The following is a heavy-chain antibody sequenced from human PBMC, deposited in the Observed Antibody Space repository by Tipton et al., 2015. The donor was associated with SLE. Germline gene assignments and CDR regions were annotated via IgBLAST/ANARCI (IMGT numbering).Heavy chain of an antibody. Sequence: SLRLSCAASGFTFDDYAMHWVRQAQGKGLEWVSGISWNRGSIGNADSVKGRFTISRDNAKNSPYLQMNSLRAEDTALYYCAKDMGANLYYYYYGMDVWGQGTTVTVSS. CDR2: ISWNRGSI. V-gene: IGHV3-9*01. D-gene: IGHD3-16*01. J-gene: IGHJ6*02. CDR3: AKDMGANLYYYYYGMDV. CDR1: GFTFDDYA.